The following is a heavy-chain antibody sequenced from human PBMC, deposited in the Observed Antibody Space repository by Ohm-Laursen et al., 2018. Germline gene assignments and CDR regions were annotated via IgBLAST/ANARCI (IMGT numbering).Heavy chain of an antibody. D-gene: IGHD2-2*02. V-gene: IGHV3-11*01. CDR1: GFTFSDYY. Sequence: SLRLSCAASGFTFSDYYMSWIRQAPGKGLEWVSYISSSGSTIYYADSVKGRFTISRDNAKNSLYLQMNSPRAEDTAVYYCARDGAYCSSTSCYSPDYYYYYGMDVWGQGTTVTVSS. CDR3: ARDGAYCSSTSCYSPDYYYYYGMDV. CDR2: ISSSGSTI. J-gene: IGHJ6*02.